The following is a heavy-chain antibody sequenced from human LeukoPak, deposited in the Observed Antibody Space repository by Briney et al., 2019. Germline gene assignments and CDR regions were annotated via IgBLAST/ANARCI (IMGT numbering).Heavy chain of an antibody. CDR1: GFTFSSYA. CDR3: AKGYSSGWYFAGFCDC. Sequence: PGGSLRLSCAASGFTFSSYAMSWVRQAPGKGLEWVSAISGSGGSTYYADSVKGRFTISRDNSKNTLYLQMNSLRAEDTAVYYCAKGYSSGWYFAGFCDCWGQGTLGTVSS. V-gene: IGHV3-23*01. J-gene: IGHJ4*02. CDR2: ISGSGGST. D-gene: IGHD6-19*01.